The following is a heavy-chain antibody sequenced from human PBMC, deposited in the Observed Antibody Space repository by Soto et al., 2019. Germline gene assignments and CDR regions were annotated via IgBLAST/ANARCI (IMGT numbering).Heavy chain of an antibody. Sequence: QVQLVQSGAEVKKPGSSVKVSCKASGGTFSSYTISWVRQAPGQGLEWMGRIIPILGIANYAQKFQGRVTITADKSTSTAYMGLSSMRSEDTAVYYSARGELYCSGCSCYSYDFDIWGQGTMVTVSS. CDR2: IIPILGIA. D-gene: IGHD2-15*01. J-gene: IGHJ3*02. CDR1: GGTFSSYT. CDR3: ARGELYCSGCSCYSYDFDI. V-gene: IGHV1-69*02.